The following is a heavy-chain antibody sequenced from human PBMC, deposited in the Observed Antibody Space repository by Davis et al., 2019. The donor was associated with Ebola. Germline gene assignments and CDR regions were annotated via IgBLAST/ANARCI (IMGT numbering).Heavy chain of an antibody. CDR2: ISSSSSYI. CDR1: GFTFSSYS. Sequence: PGGSLRLSCAASGFTFSSYSMNWVRQAPGKGLEWVSSISSSSSYIYYADSVKGRFTISRDNAKNSLYLQMNSLRAEDTAVYYCARGGAMVQGVIITPNWFDPWGQGTLVTVSS. D-gene: IGHD3-10*01. CDR3: ARGGAMVQGVIITPNWFDP. V-gene: IGHV3-21*01. J-gene: IGHJ5*02.